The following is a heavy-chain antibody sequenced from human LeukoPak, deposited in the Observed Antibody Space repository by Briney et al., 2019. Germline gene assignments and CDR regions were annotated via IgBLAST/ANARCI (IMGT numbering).Heavy chain of an antibody. J-gene: IGHJ3*01. V-gene: IGHV1-46*01. CDR1: GYTFTSYG. CDR3: ARIRDGYNDAYDL. CDR2: INPDGGNT. Sequence: ASVKVSCKAAGYTFTSYGISWVRQAPGQVREWMGLINPDGGNTNYAQNFQGRVTLTRDTSTSTVYIELSSLRSEDTAIYYYARIRDGYNDAYDLWGQGTVVTVPS. D-gene: IGHD5-24*01.